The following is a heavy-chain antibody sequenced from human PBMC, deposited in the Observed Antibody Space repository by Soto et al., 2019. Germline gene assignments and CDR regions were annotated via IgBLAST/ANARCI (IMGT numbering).Heavy chain of an antibody. CDR2: LFGNGGGI. Sequence: GGSLRLFCAASGFTFSTFAMSWVRQAPGKGLEWVSGLFGNGGGISYADSVKGRFTISRDNSNNMLYLQMHSLRVEDTPVYYCAKDRQPDGLWPFDHWGQGTLVTVSS. CDR1: GFTFSTFA. CDR3: AKDRQPDGLWPFDH. V-gene: IGHV3-23*01. J-gene: IGHJ4*02. D-gene: IGHD2-8*01.